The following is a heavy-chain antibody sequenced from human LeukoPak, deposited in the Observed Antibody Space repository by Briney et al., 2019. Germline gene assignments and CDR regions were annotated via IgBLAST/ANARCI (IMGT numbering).Heavy chain of an antibody. CDR3: AKDKTNEAFDI. J-gene: IGHJ3*02. CDR1: GFTFDDYA. Sequence: SLRLSCAASGFTFDDYAMHWVRQAPGKGLEWVSGISWNSGSIGYADSAKGRFTISRDNAKNSLYLQMNSLRAEDTALYYCAKDKTNEAFDIWGQGTMVTVSS. CDR2: ISWNSGSI. D-gene: IGHD1-1*01. V-gene: IGHV3-9*01.